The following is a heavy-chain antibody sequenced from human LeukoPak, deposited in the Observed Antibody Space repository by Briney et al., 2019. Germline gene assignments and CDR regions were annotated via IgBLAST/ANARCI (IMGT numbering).Heavy chain of an antibody. CDR1: GFTFSSHR. CDR3: ARDLSGITGYTYGRGIDY. V-gene: IGHV3-7*01. J-gene: IGHJ4*02. CDR2: IKKDGSEK. D-gene: IGHD5-18*01. Sequence: GGSLRLSCAASGFTFSSHRMSWVRQAPGKGLEWVANIKKDGSEKYYVDSVKGRFTISRDNAKTSLYLQMNSLRAEDTAVYYCARDLSGITGYTYGRGIDYWGQGTLVTVSS.